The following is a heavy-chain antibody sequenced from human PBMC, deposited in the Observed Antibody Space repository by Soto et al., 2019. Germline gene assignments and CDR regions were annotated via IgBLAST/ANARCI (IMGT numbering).Heavy chain of an antibody. CDR3: ARQRYYDSSGPHSGMDV. CDR1: GYSFTGYW. D-gene: IGHD3-22*01. J-gene: IGHJ6*02. V-gene: IGHV5-51*01. Sequence: GESLKISCKGSGYSFTGYWIGWVRQMPGKGLEWMGIIYPGDSDTRYSPSFQGQVTISADKSISTAYLQWSSLKASDTAMYYCARQRYYDSSGPHSGMDVWGQGTTVTVSS. CDR2: IYPGDSDT.